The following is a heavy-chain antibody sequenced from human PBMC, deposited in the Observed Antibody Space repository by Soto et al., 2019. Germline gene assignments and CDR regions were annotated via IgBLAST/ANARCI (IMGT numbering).Heavy chain of an antibody. CDR1: GGSISSSFW. D-gene: IGHD1-26*01. J-gene: IGHJ4*02. Sequence: QVQLRESGPGLVRPSGTLSLACAVSGGSISSSFWWTWVRQPPGKGLEWIGEIYHIGITHYNPSLKSRVTISVDKSTNQFSLKLNSVTAADTAVYYCARDPRTYENSGNWGQGILVTVSS. V-gene: IGHV4-4*02. CDR2: IYHIGIT. CDR3: ARDPRTYENSGN.